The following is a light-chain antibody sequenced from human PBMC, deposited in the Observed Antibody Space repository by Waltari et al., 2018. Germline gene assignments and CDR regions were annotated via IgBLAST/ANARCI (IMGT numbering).Light chain of an antibody. J-gene: IGLJ2*01. Sequence: QSVLTQPPSVYGAPGQRVTISSTGSTSNIGADYDVNWYQHLPGTAPKVLIYGNTQRPSGVPDRFSGFKSGTSASLTITGLQSEDEADYYCQSYDRSLSAVVFGGGTQLTVL. CDR3: QSYDRSLSAVV. CDR2: GNT. V-gene: IGLV1-40*01. CDR1: TSNIGADYD.